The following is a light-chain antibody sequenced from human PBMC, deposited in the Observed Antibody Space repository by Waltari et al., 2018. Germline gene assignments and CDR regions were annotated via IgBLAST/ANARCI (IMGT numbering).Light chain of an antibody. CDR3: QKYNSAPRT. Sequence: DIQMTQSPSSLSASVGDRVTITCRASQGISHYLAWYQQNPGKVPKLLIYAASSLQSGVPSRFSGSGSGTDFTLTISSLQPEDVATYYCQKYNSAPRTFGQGTKVEIK. V-gene: IGKV1-27*01. CDR1: QGISHY. CDR2: AAS. J-gene: IGKJ1*01.